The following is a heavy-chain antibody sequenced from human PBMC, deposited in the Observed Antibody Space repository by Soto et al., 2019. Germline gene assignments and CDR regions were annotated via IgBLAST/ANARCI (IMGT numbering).Heavy chain of an antibody. J-gene: IGHJ4*02. V-gene: IGHV3-30*09. Sequence: GGSLRLSCAVSGLNFRNYYIHWVRQAPGKGLQWVAVISSDGNAKFYADSVQGRFAMSRDNSRNTAFLEMNTLRNDDAAMYFCAGTLTTRPLFDYWGQGT. D-gene: IGHD1-1*01. CDR1: GLNFRNYY. CDR3: AGTLTTRPLFDY. CDR2: ISSDGNAK.